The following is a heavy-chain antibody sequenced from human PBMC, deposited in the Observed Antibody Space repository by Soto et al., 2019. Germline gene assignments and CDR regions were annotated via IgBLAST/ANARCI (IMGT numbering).Heavy chain of an antibody. J-gene: IGHJ3*02. CDR3: ARTYDGSGPNSGGYGFDI. CDR2: IHHSGTT. D-gene: IGHD3-22*01. Sequence: SETLSLTCTVYGGSFSSFYWSWIRQSPGKGLEWIGEIHHSGTTNYNPSLKSRVTISVDTSKNQFSLKLSSVTAADTAVYYCARTYDGSGPNSGGYGFDIWGQGTLVTVSS. CDR1: GGSFSSFY. V-gene: IGHV4-34*01.